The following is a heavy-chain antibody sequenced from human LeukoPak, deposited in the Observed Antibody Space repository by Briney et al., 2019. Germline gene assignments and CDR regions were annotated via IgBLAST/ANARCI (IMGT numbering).Heavy chain of an antibody. J-gene: IGHJ4*02. Sequence: GGSLRLSRAASGFTFSSHWMSWVRQAPGKGLEGVANINQYGSERNYVDSVKGRFTISRDNAKSSLYLQMNSLRAEDTAIYYCARDHVVDGLVFDYWGQGTLVTVSS. D-gene: IGHD2-15*01. CDR1: GFTFSSHW. CDR2: INQYGSER. V-gene: IGHV3-7*01. CDR3: ARDHVVDGLVFDY.